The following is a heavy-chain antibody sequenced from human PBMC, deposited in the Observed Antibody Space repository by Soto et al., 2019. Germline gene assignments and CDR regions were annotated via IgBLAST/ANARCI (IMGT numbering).Heavy chain of an antibody. D-gene: IGHD2-8*01. CDR2: IIPILGIA. Sequence: QVQLVQSGAEVKKPGSSVKVSCKASGGTFSSYTISWVRQAPGQGLEWMGRIIPILGIANYAQKFQGRVTITADKXTXXAYMELSSLRSEDTAVYYCARESSGGKWYYYGMDVWGQGTTVTVSS. J-gene: IGHJ6*02. V-gene: IGHV1-69*08. CDR3: ARESSGGKWYYYGMDV. CDR1: GGTFSSYT.